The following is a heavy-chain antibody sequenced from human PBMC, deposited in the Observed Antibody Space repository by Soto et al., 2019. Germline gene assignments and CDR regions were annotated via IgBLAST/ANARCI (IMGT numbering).Heavy chain of an antibody. D-gene: IGHD3-22*01. CDR1: GGSIRSYY. J-gene: IGHJ4*02. Sequence: SETLALSCTVSGGSIRSYYWSWIRLPPGKGLKWIGYIYFCGTTNYNPSLKSRLTVSADTSKNKFSLILNSVTAAVTAVYYCARMNYYGTSGYPFDEWCQGMMFTVS. CDR3: ARMNYYGTSGYPFDE. CDR2: IYFCGTT. V-gene: IGHV4-59*12.